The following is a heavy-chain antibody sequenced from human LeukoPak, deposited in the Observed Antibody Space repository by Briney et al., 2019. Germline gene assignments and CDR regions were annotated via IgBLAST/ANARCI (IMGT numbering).Heavy chain of an antibody. Sequence: TSQTLSLICTVSGGSISSGGYYWSWIRQHPGKGLEWIGYIYYSGSTYYNPSLKSRVTISVDTSKNQFSLKLSSVTAADTAVYYCARGEYYCGSGSYYWDYWGQGTLVTVSS. CDR1: GGSISSGGYY. V-gene: IGHV4-31*02. J-gene: IGHJ4*02. D-gene: IGHD3-10*01. CDR2: IYYSGST. CDR3: ARGEYYCGSGSYYWDY.